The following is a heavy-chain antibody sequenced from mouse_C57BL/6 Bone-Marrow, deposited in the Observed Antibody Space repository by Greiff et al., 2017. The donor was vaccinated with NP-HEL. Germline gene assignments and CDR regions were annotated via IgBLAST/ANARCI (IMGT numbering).Heavy chain of an antibody. CDR3: ARGVYDYDSHWYFDV. J-gene: IGHJ1*03. CDR2: IYPGDGDT. CDR1: GYAFSSSW. V-gene: IGHV1-82*01. D-gene: IGHD2-4*01. Sequence: QVQLKQSGPELVKPGASVKISCKASGYAFSSSWMNWVKQRPGKGLEWIGRIYPGDGDTNYNGKFKGKATLTADKSSSTAYMQLSSLTSEDSAVYFCARGVYDYDSHWYFDVWGTGTTVTVSS.